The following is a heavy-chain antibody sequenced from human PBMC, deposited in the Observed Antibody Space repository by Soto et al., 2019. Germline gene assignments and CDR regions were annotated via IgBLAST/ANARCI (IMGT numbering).Heavy chain of an antibody. V-gene: IGHV4-31*03. CDR1: GCSISRGGYY. D-gene: IGHD3-10*01. CDR3: ACVFGEAVIGLFDY. J-gene: IGHJ4*02. Sequence: SETLSLTCTVSGCSISRGGYYCSWIRQHPGKGLEWIGYIYYSGSTYYNPSLKSRVTISVDTSKNQFSLKLSSVTAADTAVYYCACVFGEAVIGLFDYWGQGTLVTVSA. CDR2: IYYSGST.